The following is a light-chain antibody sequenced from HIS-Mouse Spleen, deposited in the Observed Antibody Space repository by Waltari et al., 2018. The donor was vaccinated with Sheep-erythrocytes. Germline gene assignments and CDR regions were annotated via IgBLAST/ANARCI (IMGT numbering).Light chain of an antibody. Sequence: DIQMTQSPSSLSASVGDRVTITCQASQDISNYLNWYQQKQGKAPKLLIYDASNLETGVPSRFSGSGAGTDFTFTISRLQPEDIATYYCQQYDNLPLTFGGGTKVEIK. CDR1: QDISNY. V-gene: IGKV1-33*01. J-gene: IGKJ4*01. CDR3: QQYDNLPLT. CDR2: DAS.